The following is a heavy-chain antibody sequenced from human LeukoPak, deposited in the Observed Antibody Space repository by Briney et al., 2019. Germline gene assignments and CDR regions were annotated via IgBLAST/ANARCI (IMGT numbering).Heavy chain of an antibody. Sequence: GGSLRLSCAASGFTFSSYWMSWVRQAPGKGLEWVANIKQQGSEKNYVDSVKGRFTISRDNAKNSMNLQMNSLRDEDTAVYYCAREVEESGGFDPWGQGTLVTVSS. V-gene: IGHV3-7*01. J-gene: IGHJ5*02. CDR3: AREVEESGGFDP. CDR2: IKQQGSEK. CDR1: GFTFSSYW. D-gene: IGHD5-24*01.